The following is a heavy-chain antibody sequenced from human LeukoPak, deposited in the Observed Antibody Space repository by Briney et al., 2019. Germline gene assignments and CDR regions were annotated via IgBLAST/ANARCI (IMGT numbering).Heavy chain of an antibody. J-gene: IGHJ4*02. V-gene: IGHV3-21*01. D-gene: IGHD1-26*01. CDR2: ISSCSTYI. CDR1: GFTFSSFS. Sequence: GSLTLSCAAYGFTFSSFSMVWVRPAPGKGREWVLSISSCSTYIYHKDSGKGPFTISTANATDSLYLNMNTLGAADTDLSSCGRVGSSGSYNEDYWGEKTLLSLSS. CDR3: GRVGSSGSYNEDY.